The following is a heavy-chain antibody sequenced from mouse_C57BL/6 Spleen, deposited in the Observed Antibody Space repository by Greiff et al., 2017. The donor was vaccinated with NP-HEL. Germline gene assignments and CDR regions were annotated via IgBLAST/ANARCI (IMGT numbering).Heavy chain of an antibody. CDR3: ARGTLVYDGFAY. CDR2: ISDGGSYT. Sequence: EVKVEESGGGLVKPGGSLKLSCAASGFTFSSYAMSWVRQTPEKRLEWVATISDGGSYTYYPDNVKGRFTISRDNAKNNLYLQMSHLKSEDTAMYYCARGTLVYDGFAYWGQGTLVTVSA. CDR1: GFTFSSYA. D-gene: IGHD2-12*01. V-gene: IGHV5-4*03. J-gene: IGHJ3*01.